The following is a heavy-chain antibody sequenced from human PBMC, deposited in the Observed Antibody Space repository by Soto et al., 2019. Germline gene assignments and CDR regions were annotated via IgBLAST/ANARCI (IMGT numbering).Heavy chain of an antibody. CDR2: ISAYNGNT. D-gene: IGHD3-22*01. Sequence: QVQLVQSGAEVKKPGASVKVSCKASGYTFTSYGISWVRQAPGQGLEWMGWISAYNGNTNYAQKLQGRVTMTTDTITSKAYMGLRSLGSNGTAFEDCAVCCFASCVMVSNYYWGQGTLVTVSS. CDR3: AVCCFASCVMVSNYY. V-gene: IGHV1-18*04. CDR1: GYTFTSYG. J-gene: IGHJ4*02.